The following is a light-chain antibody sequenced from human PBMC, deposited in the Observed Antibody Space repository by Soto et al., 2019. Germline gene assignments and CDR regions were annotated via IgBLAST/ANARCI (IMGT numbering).Light chain of an antibody. CDR1: QSISIW. V-gene: IGKV1-5*03. J-gene: IGKJ1*01. Sequence: DIHMTQSPSTLSASVGDRVTITCRASQSISIWLAWYQQKPGKAPNLLIYKTSSLETGVPSRLSGSGAGTEFPLTISSLQPDDFATYYCQQWNDYSWTFGQGTKVEVK. CDR3: QQWNDYSWT. CDR2: KTS.